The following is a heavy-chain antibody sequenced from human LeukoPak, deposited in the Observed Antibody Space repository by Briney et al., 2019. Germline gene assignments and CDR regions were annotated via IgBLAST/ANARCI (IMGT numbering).Heavy chain of an antibody. CDR3: IRTSYYYGPGSYLF. J-gene: IGHJ4*02. CDR1: GFTFGDYA. V-gene: IGHV3-49*04. D-gene: IGHD3-10*01. Sequence: GGSLRLSCTASGFTFGDYAMSWVRQAPGKGLEWVGFIRSNTYGGTTEYAASVKGRFTISRDDSKSIAYLQLNSLKTEDTAVYYCIRTSYYYGPGSYLFWGQGTLVTVPS. CDR2: IRSNTYGGTT.